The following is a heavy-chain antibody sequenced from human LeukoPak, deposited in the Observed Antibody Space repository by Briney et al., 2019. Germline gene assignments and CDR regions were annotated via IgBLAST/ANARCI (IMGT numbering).Heavy chain of an antibody. Sequence: PSATLSLTCTVSAASISIGSYGSACIRQPAGKGLEWIVHIYTSGTTSHHPSLQRRLTISVSTSKHELSLKLTSLTAADTAVYYCARTGGGVGWFGTIDSWGQGTLVTVSS. CDR3: ARTGGGVGWFGTIDS. D-gene: IGHD1-14*01. CDR2: IYTSGTT. V-gene: IGHV4-61*09. J-gene: IGHJ5*01. CDR1: AASISIGSYG.